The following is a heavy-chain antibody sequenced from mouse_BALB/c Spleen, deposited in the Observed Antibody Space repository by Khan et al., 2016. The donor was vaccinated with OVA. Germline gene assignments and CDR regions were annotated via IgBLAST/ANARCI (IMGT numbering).Heavy chain of an antibody. J-gene: IGHJ2*01. V-gene: IGHV1-76*01. CDR1: AYIFTSYW. Sequence: QVQLKQSGAELVRPGASVKLSCKTSAYIFTSYWIHWVKQRSGQGLEWIARIYPGTGNTYYNEKFKGKAIVTADKSSSTVYMQLSSLKSEDSAVYFCARYYGNYFDYWGQGTTLTVSS. CDR2: IYPGTGNT. D-gene: IGHD2-1*01. CDR3: ARYYGNYFDY.